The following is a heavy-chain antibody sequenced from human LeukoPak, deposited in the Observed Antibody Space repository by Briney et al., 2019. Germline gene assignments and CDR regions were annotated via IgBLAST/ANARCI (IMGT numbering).Heavy chain of an antibody. Sequence: SETLSLTCAVYGGSFSGYYWSWIRQPPGKGLDWIGEINHSGSTNYNPSLKSRVTISVDTSKNQFSLKLSSVTAADMAVYYCARGRMSRAAAAGLFDPWGQGTLVTVSS. V-gene: IGHV4-34*01. D-gene: IGHD6-13*01. CDR2: INHSGST. J-gene: IGHJ5*02. CDR3: ARGRMSRAAAAGLFDP. CDR1: GGSFSGYY.